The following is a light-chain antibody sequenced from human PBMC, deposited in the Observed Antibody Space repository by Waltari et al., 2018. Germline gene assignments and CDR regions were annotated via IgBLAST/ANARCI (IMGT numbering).Light chain of an antibody. Sequence: SYELTQPPSVSVSPGQTARITCSGDALPNKYAYWYQQKSGQAPVLVIYEDTKRPSGIPERFSGSSSGTVATLTISGAQVEDEADYYCYSADGSGYYYVFGTGTKVTVL. CDR1: ALPNKY. CDR3: YSADGSGYYYV. J-gene: IGLJ1*01. V-gene: IGLV3-10*01. CDR2: EDT.